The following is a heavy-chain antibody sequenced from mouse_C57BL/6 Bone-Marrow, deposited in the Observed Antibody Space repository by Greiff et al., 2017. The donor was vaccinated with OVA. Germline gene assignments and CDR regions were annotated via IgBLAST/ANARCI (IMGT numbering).Heavy chain of an antibody. D-gene: IGHD2-2*01. Sequence: QVHVKQSGAELVRPGASVTLSCKASGYTFTDYEMHWVKQTPVHGLEWIGAIDPETGGTASNQKFKGKAILTAAKSSSTAYMELRSLTSEDSAVYYCTRDLLWLRRGYWGQGTTLTVSS. CDR2: IDPETGGT. CDR1: GYTFTDYE. CDR3: TRDLLWLRRGY. V-gene: IGHV1-15*01. J-gene: IGHJ2*01.